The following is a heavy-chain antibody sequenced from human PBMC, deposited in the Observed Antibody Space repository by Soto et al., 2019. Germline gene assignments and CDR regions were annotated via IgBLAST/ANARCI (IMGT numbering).Heavy chain of an antibody. V-gene: IGHV3-33*08. CDR2: IWYDGSNK. CDR3: ARDRYRYCSGGSCYFSWFDP. D-gene: IGHD2-15*01. J-gene: IGHJ5*02. Sequence: GGSLRLSCVASGFTFSTHAMSWVRQAPGKGLEWVAVIWYDGSNKYYADSVKGRFTISRDNSKNTLYLQMNSLRAEDTAVYYCARDRYRYCSGGSCYFSWFDPWGQGTLVTVSS. CDR1: GFTFSTHA.